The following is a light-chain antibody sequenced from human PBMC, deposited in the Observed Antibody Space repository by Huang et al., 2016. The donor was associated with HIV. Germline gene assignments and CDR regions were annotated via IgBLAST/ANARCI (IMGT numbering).Light chain of an antibody. Sequence: DIQMTQSPSSLSASVGDRVTITCRASQSISTYLHWYHQQPGKAPQLLIYAASTLQSGVPSMFSCSGSGTDFTLTISSLQSEDLGTYFCQQSYSAPLYTFGQGTKLEI. CDR1: QSISTY. CDR3: QQSYSAPLYT. V-gene: IGKV1-39*01. CDR2: AAS. J-gene: IGKJ2*01.